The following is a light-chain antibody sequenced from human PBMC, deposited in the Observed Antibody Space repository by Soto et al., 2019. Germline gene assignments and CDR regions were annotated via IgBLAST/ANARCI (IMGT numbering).Light chain of an antibody. CDR1: QSVSSSY. V-gene: IGKV3-20*01. CDR3: QQYGSSQWT. Sequence: EIVWTQSPGTLSLFPGERATLSCRASQSVSSSYLAWYQQKPGQAPRLLISGASSRATGIPDRFSGSGSGTDFTLTISRLEPADFAVYYCQQYGSSQWTFGQGTKVEIK. J-gene: IGKJ1*01. CDR2: GAS.